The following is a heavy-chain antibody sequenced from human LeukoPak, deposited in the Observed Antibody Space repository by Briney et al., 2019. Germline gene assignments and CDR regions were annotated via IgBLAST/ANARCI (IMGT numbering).Heavy chain of an antibody. CDR2: IKSKTDGGTT. CDR3: TTGGQLLWFGEYAFDI. Sequence: GGSLRLSCAASGFTFSTYAMSWVRQAPGKGLEWVGRIKSKTDGGTTDYAAPVKGRFTISRDDSKNTLYLQMNSLKTEDTAVYYCTTGGQLLWFGEYAFDIWGQGTMVTVSS. D-gene: IGHD3-10*01. CDR1: GFTFSTYA. J-gene: IGHJ3*02. V-gene: IGHV3-15*01.